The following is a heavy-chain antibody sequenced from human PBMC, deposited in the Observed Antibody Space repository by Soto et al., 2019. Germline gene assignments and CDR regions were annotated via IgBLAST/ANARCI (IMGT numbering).Heavy chain of an antibody. J-gene: IGHJ4*02. CDR3: AYRALYSGSYWDGGYFDY. D-gene: IGHD1-26*01. V-gene: IGHV2-5*02. CDR1: GFSLDTSGVG. CDR2: IYWDDDK. Sequence: QITLKESGPTRVKPTQTLTLTCNFSGFSLDTSGVGVGWIRQPPGKALEWLVLIYWDDDKRYSPSLKSRCTINKATARNEVVIIMPDMDPVATATYYCAYRALYSGSYWDGGYFDYWGQGTLVTVSS.